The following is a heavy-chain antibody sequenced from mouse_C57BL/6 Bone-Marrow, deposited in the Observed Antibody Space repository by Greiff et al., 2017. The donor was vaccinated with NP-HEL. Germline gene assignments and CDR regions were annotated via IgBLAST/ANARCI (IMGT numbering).Heavy chain of an antibody. Sequence: EVQLVESGPELVKPGASVKISCKASGYSFTDYNMNWVKQSNGKSLEWIGVINPNYGTTSYNQKFKGKATLTVDQSSSTAYMQLNSLTSEDSAVYYCARWGYYGSSQVPYFDVWGTGTTVTVSS. CDR2: INPNYGTT. CDR3: ARWGYYGSSQVPYFDV. CDR1: GYSFTDYN. V-gene: IGHV1-39*01. D-gene: IGHD1-1*01. J-gene: IGHJ1*03.